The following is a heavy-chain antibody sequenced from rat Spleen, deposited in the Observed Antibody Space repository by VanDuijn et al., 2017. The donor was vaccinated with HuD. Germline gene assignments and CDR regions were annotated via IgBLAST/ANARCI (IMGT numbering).Heavy chain of an antibody. D-gene: IGHD1-9*01. Sequence: EVQLVESGGGLVQPGGAMKLSCAASGFSLSSFPMAWVRQAPAKGLEWVATISIIAGGTYYRDSVKGRFTSSRDNARSTLYLQMNRLRSEDTATYYCTRGRVYYGYTGFDYWGHGVMVTVSS. CDR3: TRGRVYYGYTGFDY. V-gene: IGHV5-46*01. J-gene: IGHJ2*01. CDR1: GFSLSSFP. CDR2: ISIIAGGT.